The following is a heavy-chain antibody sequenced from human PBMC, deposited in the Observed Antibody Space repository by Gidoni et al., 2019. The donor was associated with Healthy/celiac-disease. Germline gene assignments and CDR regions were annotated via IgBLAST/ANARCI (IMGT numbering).Heavy chain of an antibody. CDR3: ARDYYDSSGYEGDWYFDL. J-gene: IGHJ2*01. CDR1: GGSISSYY. CDR2: IYYSGST. V-gene: IGHV4-59*01. Sequence: QVQLQESGPGLVKPSETLSLPCTVSGGSISSYYWSWIRQPPGKGLEWIGYIYYSGSTNYNPSLKSRVTISVDTSKNQFSLKLSSVTAADTAVYYCARDYYDSSGYEGDWYFDLWGRGTLVTVSS. D-gene: IGHD3-22*01.